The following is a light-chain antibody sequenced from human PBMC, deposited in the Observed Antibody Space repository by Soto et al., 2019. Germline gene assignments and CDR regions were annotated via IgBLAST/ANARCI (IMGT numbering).Light chain of an antibody. V-gene: IGLV2-14*01. Sequence: QSVLTQPASVSWSPGQSIAISCTGSSSDVGGYNYVSWYQQHPGKAPQLIIYEVTNRPSGVSNRFSGSKSGNTASLTISGLQAEDEADYYCSSYTSSSTRVFGNGTKVTVL. CDR2: EVT. CDR3: SSYTSSSTRV. J-gene: IGLJ1*01. CDR1: SSDVGGYNY.